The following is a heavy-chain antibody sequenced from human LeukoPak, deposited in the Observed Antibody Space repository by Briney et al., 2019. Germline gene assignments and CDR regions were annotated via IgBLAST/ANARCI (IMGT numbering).Heavy chain of an antibody. Sequence: GGSLRLSCAASGFTFSSFGMHWVRQAPGRGLEWVALLSFDGNHQFYADSVKGRFTLSRDNFKNMVFLEMTSLRVEDTAVYYCVRDWFDSGWYLDHWGQGALVTVSS. CDR3: VRDWFDSGWYLDH. D-gene: IGHD6-19*01. CDR1: GFTFSSFG. J-gene: IGHJ4*02. V-gene: IGHV3-30*03. CDR2: LSFDGNHQ.